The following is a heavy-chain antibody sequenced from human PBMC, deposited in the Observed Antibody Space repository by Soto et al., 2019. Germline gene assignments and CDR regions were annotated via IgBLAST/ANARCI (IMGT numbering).Heavy chain of an antibody. J-gene: IGHJ4*02. CDR3: ARGRMVTTSDY. D-gene: IGHD4-17*01. Sequence: GASVKVSCKASGYTFTGYYMHWVRQAPGQGLEWMGWINPNSGGTNYAQKFQGWVTMTRDTSISTAYMELRSLRSDDTAVYYCARGRMVTTSDYWGQGTLVTVSS. CDR2: INPNSGGT. CDR1: GYTFTGYY. V-gene: IGHV1-2*04.